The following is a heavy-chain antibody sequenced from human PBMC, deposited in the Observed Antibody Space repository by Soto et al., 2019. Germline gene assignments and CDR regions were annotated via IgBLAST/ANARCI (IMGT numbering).Heavy chain of an antibody. J-gene: IGHJ6*04. D-gene: IGHD2-2*01. CDR3: ARDLRRYCSSTSCYTLDV. CDR1: GFTFSSYG. CDR2: IWYDGSNK. Sequence: GGSLRLSCAASGFTFSSYGMHWVRQAPGKGLEWVAVIWYDGSNKYYADSVKGRFTISRDNSKNTLYLQMNSLRAEDTAVYYCARDLRRYCSSTSCYTLDVWGKGTTVTVSS. V-gene: IGHV3-33*01.